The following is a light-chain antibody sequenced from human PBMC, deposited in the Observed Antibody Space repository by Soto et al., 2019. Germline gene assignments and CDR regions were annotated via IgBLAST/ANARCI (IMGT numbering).Light chain of an antibody. CDR1: QDISIY. V-gene: IGKV1-33*01. CDR3: QQYDILPYT. J-gene: IGKJ2*01. CDR2: DAS. Sequence: DLQMTQSPSSLSASVGDRVTITCQASQDISIYLNWYQQKPGKAPKLLIYDASNLETGVPSRFSGSGSGTDFTFTISSLQPEDTATYYCQQYDILPYTFGQGTKLEI.